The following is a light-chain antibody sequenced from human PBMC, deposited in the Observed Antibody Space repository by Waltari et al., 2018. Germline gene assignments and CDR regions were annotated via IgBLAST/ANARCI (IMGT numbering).Light chain of an antibody. CDR1: KNDLGTYNF. CDR3: CSYAGGSRVI. Sequence: QSALTQPASLSGSPGQSITISCAGTKNDLGTYNFVSWFQQFPGQAPKLIVSEATKRPSGVSYRFSGSKSGNTASLTISGLQAEDEADYYCCSYAGGSRVIFGGGTKLTVL. V-gene: IGLV2-23*01. J-gene: IGLJ2*01. CDR2: EAT.